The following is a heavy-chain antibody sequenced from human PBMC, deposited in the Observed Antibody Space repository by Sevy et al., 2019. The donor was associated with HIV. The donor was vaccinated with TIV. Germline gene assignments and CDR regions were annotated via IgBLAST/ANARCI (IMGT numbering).Heavy chain of an antibody. J-gene: IGHJ3*02. CDR2: MRTKADGSAT. CDR1: GFAFSDSR. V-gene: IGHV3-73*01. CDR3: THSKWELHPDAFNI. Sequence: GGSRRLSCTASGFAFSDSRIHWVRQAAGRGLGWVGRMRTKADGSATAYAASVKGRFTISRDDSKNTAYLQANSLKTDDTAVYYCTHSKWELHPDAFNIWGDGTIVTVSS. D-gene: IGHD1-26*01.